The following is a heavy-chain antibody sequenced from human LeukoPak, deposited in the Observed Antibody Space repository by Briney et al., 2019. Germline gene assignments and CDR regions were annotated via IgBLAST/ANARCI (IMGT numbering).Heavy chain of an antibody. CDR2: IYTSGST. D-gene: IGHD3-22*01. J-gene: IGHJ4*02. Sequence: SQTLSLTCTVSGGSTSSGSYYWSWIRQPAGKGLEWIGRIYTSGSTNYNPSLKSRVTMSVDTSKNQFSLKLSSVTAADTAVYYCARSLSPDSSGYSRAFDYWGQGTLVTVSS. CDR3: ARSLSPDSSGYSRAFDY. CDR1: GGSTSSGSYY. V-gene: IGHV4-61*02.